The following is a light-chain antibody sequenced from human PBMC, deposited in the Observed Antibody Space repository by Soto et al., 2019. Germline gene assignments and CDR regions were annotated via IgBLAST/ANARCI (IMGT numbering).Light chain of an antibody. CDR2: DAS. CDR3: QQYGSSPIT. J-gene: IGKJ5*01. Sequence: EIVLTESPGTLSLSQGERATLSCRASQSVTSTYLAWYQQKPGQAPRLLIYDASSRATGIPDRFSGSGSGTDFTLTISRLEPEDFAVNYCQQYGSSPITFGQATRLEIK. V-gene: IGKV3-20*01. CDR1: QSVTSTY.